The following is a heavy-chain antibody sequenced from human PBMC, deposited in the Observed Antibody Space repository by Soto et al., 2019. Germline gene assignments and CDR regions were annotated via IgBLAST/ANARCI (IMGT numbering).Heavy chain of an antibody. CDR3: ARGIYMDSCTNGVCYDDS. CDR1: SGSFSGYY. D-gene: IGHD2-8*01. J-gene: IGHJ5*01. V-gene: IGHV4-34*01. Sequence: PLEPLSVSCAVDSGSFSGYYWTWIRQPPGKGLEWIGEINHSGGANYNPSLKSRASISIDPSKNQFSLRLTSVTAADTAVYYCARGIYMDSCTNGVCYDDSWGQGTLVTVSS. CDR2: INHSGGA.